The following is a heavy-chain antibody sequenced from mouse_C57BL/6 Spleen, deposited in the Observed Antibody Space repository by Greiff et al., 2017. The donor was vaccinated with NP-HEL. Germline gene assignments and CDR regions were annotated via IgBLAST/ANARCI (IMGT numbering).Heavy chain of an antibody. CDR2: ISSGSSTI. CDR1: GFTFSDYG. Sequence: EVKVEESGGGLVKPGGSLKLSCAASGFTFSDYGMHWVRQAPEKGLEWVAYISSGSSTIYYADTVKGRFTISRDNAKNTLFLQMTSLRSEDTAMYYCASRGYYDYSAWFAYWGQGTLVTVSA. CDR3: ASRGYYDYSAWFAY. V-gene: IGHV5-17*01. D-gene: IGHD2-4*01. J-gene: IGHJ3*01.